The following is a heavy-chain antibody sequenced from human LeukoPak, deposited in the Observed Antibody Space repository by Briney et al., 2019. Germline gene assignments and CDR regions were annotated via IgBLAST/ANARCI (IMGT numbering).Heavy chain of an antibody. CDR1: GFSSYW. CDR3: ARAVDYYGSGSKRGRAFDI. CDR2: IKQDGSEK. V-gene: IGHV3-7*01. D-gene: IGHD3-10*01. J-gene: IGHJ3*02. Sequence: GGSLRLSCAASGFSSYWMSWVRQAPGKGLEWVANIKQDGSEKYYVDSVKGRFTISRDNAKNSLYLQMNSLRAEDTAVYYCARAVDYYGSGSKRGRAFDIWGQGTMVTVSS.